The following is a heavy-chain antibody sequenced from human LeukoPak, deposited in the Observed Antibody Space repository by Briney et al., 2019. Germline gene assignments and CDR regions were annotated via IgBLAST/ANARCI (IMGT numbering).Heavy chain of an antibody. CDR2: IYYSGST. CDR3: ARLGYSSGFLDS. Sequence: SETLSLTCGVSGFSFNNYYWSWVRQPPGKGLEWIGYIYYSGSTKYNPSLQSRVIISVDTSKNQFSLKLNSVTAADTAVYYCARLGYSSGFLDSWGQGTLVTVSS. CDR1: GFSFNNYY. D-gene: IGHD6-19*01. V-gene: IGHV4-59*01. J-gene: IGHJ4*02.